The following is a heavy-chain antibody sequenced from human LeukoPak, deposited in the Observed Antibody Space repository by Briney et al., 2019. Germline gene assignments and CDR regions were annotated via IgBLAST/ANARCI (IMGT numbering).Heavy chain of an antibody. J-gene: IGHJ3*02. CDR3: ARGRLSCGGECYPTDASDI. CDR2: IYSGGST. CDR1: GFTVSSNY. D-gene: IGHD2-21*01. Sequence: GGSLRLSCAASGFTVSSNYMSWVRQAPGKGLEWVSVIYSGGSTYYADSVKGRFTISRDNSKDTLYLQMNSLRAEDTAVYYCARGRLSCGGECYPTDASDIWGQGAMATVSS. V-gene: IGHV3-53*01.